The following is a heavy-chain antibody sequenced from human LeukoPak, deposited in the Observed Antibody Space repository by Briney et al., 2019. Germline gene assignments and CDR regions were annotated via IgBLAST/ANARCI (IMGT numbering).Heavy chain of an antibody. D-gene: IGHD3-9*01. Sequence: SETLSLTCTVSGGSISSSSYYWGWIRQPPGKGLEWIGSIYYSGSTYYNPSLKSRVTISVDTSKNQFSLKLSSVTAADTAFYYCQRPAYDILTGYPSAFDYWGQGTLVTVSS. J-gene: IGHJ4*02. V-gene: IGHV4-39*01. CDR3: QRPAYDILTGYPSAFDY. CDR2: IYYSGST. CDR1: GGSISSSSYY.